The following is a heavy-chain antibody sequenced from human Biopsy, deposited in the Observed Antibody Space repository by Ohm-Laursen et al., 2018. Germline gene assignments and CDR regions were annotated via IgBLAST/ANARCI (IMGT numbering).Heavy chain of an antibody. CDR3: AGGGDYLHH. CDR2: IHGDFGI. Sequence: GSLRLSCAASEFTVSSNYMAWVRQAPGKGLEWVSIIHGDFGIYYADSVKGRFTISSDTSKNTLYLQMNSLRAEDTAVYFCAGGGDYLHHWGQGTLVTVSA. J-gene: IGHJ1*01. D-gene: IGHD3-10*01. CDR1: EFTVSSNY. V-gene: IGHV3-66*01.